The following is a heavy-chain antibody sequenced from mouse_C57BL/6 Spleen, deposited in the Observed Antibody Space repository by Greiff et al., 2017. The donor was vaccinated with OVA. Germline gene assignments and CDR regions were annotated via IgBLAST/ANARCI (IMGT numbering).Heavy chain of an antibody. V-gene: IGHV14-3*01. CDR1: GFNIKNTY. J-gene: IGHJ3*01. Sequence: VQLQQSVAELVRPGASVKLSCTASGFNIKNTYMHWLKQRPEQGLEWIGRIDPANGNTKYAPKFRGKATITADTSSNTAYLQLSSLTSEDTAIYYCAILDYYGRVPAYWGQGTLVTVSA. CDR2: IDPANGNT. D-gene: IGHD1-1*01. CDR3: AILDYYGRVPAY.